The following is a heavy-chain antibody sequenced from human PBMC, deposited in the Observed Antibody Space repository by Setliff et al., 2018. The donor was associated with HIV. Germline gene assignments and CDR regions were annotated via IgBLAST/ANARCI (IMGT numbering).Heavy chain of an antibody. CDR3: ARLGDSGYDFRGYFDY. Sequence: PSETLFLTCTVSGGSVSDTSYYWGWIRQPPGKGLEWLANVYYSGGTYYNPSLNSRVTISVDTSRNQFSLKLTSVTAADTALYFCARLGDSGYDFRGYFDYWGQGKLVTSPQ. CDR1: GGSVSDTSYY. J-gene: IGHJ4*02. V-gene: IGHV4-39*01. D-gene: IGHD5-12*01. CDR2: VYYSGGT.